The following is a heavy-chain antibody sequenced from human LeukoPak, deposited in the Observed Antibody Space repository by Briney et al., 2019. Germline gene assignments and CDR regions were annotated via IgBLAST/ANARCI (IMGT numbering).Heavy chain of an antibody. V-gene: IGHV3-7*03. CDR1: GFTFSCYW. Sequence: GGSLRLSCAASGFTFSCYWMRWVRQAPGKGLEWVANIKQDGSEKNYVDSVKGRFTISRDNAKNSLYLQMNSLRAEDTAVYYCASGLELDYWGQGTLVTVSS. J-gene: IGHJ4*02. CDR2: IKQDGSEK. CDR3: ASGLELDY.